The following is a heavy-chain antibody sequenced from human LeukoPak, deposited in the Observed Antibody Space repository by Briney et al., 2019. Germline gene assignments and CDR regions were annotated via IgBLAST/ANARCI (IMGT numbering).Heavy chain of an antibody. J-gene: IGHJ6*03. CDR1: GFSLSTSGVG. CDR3: AHSQYYYDSSGYRKGYYYYYMDV. CDR2: IYWNDDK. V-gene: IGHV2-5*01. Sequence: SGPTLVNPTQTLTLTCTFSGFSLSTSGVGVGWIRQPPEKALERLALIYWNDDKRYSPSLKSRLTITKDTSKNQVVLTMTNMDPVDTATYYCAHSQYYYDSSGYRKGYYYYYMDVWGKGTTVTVSS. D-gene: IGHD3-22*01.